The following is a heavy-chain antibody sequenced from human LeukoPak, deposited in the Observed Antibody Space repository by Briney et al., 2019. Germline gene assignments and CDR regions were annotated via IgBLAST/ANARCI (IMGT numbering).Heavy chain of an antibody. V-gene: IGHV7-4-1*02. CDR2: INTNTGNP. CDR3: ARGSIGAPHHFDY. Sequence: ASVKVSCNASGYTFTSYAMNWVRQPPGQGIEWMGWINTNTGNPTYSQGFTGRFVFSSDTSVSTAYLQISSLKAEDTAVYYCARGSIGAPHHFDYWGQGTLVTVSS. CDR1: GYTFTSYA. J-gene: IGHJ4*02. D-gene: IGHD3-10*01.